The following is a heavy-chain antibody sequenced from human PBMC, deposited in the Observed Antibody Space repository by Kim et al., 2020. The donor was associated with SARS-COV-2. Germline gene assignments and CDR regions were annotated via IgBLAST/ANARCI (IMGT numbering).Heavy chain of an antibody. CDR2: ISWNSGSI. Sequence: GGSLRLSCAASGFTFDDYAMHWVRQAPGKGLEWVSGISWNSGSIGYADSVKGRFTISRDNAKNSLYLQMNSLRAEDTALYYCAKDGGRDYYYYYGMDVWGQGTTVTVSS. J-gene: IGHJ6*02. CDR1: GFTFDDYA. V-gene: IGHV3-9*01. D-gene: IGHD3-16*01. CDR3: AKDGGRDYYYYYGMDV.